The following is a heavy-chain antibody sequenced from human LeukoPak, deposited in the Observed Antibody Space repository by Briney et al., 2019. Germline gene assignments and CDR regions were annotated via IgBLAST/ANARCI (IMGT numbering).Heavy chain of an antibody. CDR1: GFTFSSYG. Sequence: GGSLRLSCAASGFTFSSYGMHWVRQAPGKGLGGGAVISYDGSNKYYADSVKGRFTISRDNSKNTLYLQMNSLRAEDTAVYYCATTMVQGVIGLSALDYWGQGTLVTVSS. CDR2: ISYDGSNK. D-gene: IGHD3-10*01. CDR3: ATTMVQGVIGLSALDY. J-gene: IGHJ4*02. V-gene: IGHV3-30*03.